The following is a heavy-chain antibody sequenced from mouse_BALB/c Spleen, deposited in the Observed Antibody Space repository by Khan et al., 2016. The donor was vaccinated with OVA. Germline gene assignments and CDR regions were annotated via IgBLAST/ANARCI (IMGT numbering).Heavy chain of an antibody. D-gene: IGHD1-1*01. J-gene: IGHJ4*01. CDR1: GFTFSSYT. CDR3: AGPATTEYDDGMDF. Sequence: EVELVESGGDLVQPGGSLKLSCAASGFTFSSYTMSWVRQTPEKRLEWVAFITKGGNNTYYPDTVKGRFTVSRDNAKNTLYLQMNRLTSEDTAMYYCAGPATTEYDDGMDFWGQGTSVTVSS. CDR2: ITKGGNNT. V-gene: IGHV5-12-2*01.